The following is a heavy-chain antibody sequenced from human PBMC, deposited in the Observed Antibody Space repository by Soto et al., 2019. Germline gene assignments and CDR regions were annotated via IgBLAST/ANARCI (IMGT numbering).Heavy chain of an antibody. D-gene: IGHD3-22*01. CDR3: ARTSNDSSGYYYRPPDAFDI. V-gene: IGHV1-69*13. CDR1: GGTFSSYA. Sequence: GASVKVSCKASGGTFSSYAISWVRQAPGQGLEWMGGIIPIFGTANYAQKFQGRVTITADESTSTAYMELSSLRSEDTAVYYCARTSNDSSGYYYRPPDAFDIWGQGTMVTVSS. CDR2: IIPIFGTA. J-gene: IGHJ3*02.